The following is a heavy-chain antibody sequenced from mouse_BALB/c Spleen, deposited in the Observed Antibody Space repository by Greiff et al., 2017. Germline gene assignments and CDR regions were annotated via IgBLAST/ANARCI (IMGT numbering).Heavy chain of an antibody. CDR1: GFTFSSYG. Sequence: EVQLVESGGGLVQPGGSLKLSCAASGFTFSSYGMSWVRQTPDKRLELVAIINSNGGSTYYPDSVKGRFTISRDNAKNTLYLQMSSLKSEDTAMYYCARDRASTMITTGWFAYWGQGTLVTVSA. J-gene: IGHJ3*01. CDR2: INSNGGST. D-gene: IGHD2-4*01. V-gene: IGHV5-6-3*01. CDR3: ARDRASTMITTGWFAY.